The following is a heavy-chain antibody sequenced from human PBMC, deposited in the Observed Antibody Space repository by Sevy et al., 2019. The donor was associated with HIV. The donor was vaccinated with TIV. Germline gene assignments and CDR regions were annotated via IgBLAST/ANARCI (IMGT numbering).Heavy chain of an antibody. V-gene: IGHV4-59*01. CDR3: ARVTGYYYYYMDV. CDR2: IYYSGST. D-gene: IGHD3-9*01. J-gene: IGHJ6*03. CDR1: GGSISSYY. Sequence: SETLSLTCTVSGGSISSYYWSWIRQPPGKGLEWIGYIYYSGSTNYNPSLKSRVTISVDTSKNQFSLKLSSVTAADTAVYYCARVTGYYYYYMDVWGTGTTVTVSS.